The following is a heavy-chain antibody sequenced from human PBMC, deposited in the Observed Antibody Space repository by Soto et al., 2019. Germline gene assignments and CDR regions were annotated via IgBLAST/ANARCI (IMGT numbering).Heavy chain of an antibody. V-gene: IGHV4-4*02. J-gene: IGHJ4*02. CDR1: GGSISSSNW. CDR3: ARERCGRDCYSVDYFDY. CDR2: IYHSGST. Sequence: SETLSLTCAVSGGSISSSNWWSWVRQPPGKGLEWFGEIYHSGSTNYNPSLKTRVTISVDKSKNQFSLKLSSVTAADTAVYYCARERCGRDCYSVDYFDYWGQGNLVTVSS. D-gene: IGHD2-21*02.